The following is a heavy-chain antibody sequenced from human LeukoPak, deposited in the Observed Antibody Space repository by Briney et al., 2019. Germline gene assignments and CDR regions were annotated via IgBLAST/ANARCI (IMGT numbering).Heavy chain of an antibody. Sequence: ASVKVSCKASGGTFSSYAISWLRQAPGQGLEWMGRIIPIFGTANYAQKFRGRVTITTDESTSTAYMELSSLRSEDTAVYYCARENYYDSGGYSGYFDLWGRGTLVTVSS. CDR1: GGTFSSYA. J-gene: IGHJ2*01. D-gene: IGHD3-22*01. V-gene: IGHV1-69*05. CDR2: IIPIFGTA. CDR3: ARENYYDSGGYSGYFDL.